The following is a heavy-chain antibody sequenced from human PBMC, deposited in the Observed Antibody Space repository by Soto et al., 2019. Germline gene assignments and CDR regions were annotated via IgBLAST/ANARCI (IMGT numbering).Heavy chain of an antibody. Sequence: QVQLVQSGAEVKTPGSSVKVSCKASGGTFSSYAISWVRQAPGLGLEWMGGLIPIFGTANYAQKFQGSVKITADESTSTADMEMSSLRSEDTAVYYCAAYCGGDCYSGMDYWGQGTLVTVSS. J-gene: IGHJ4*02. CDR3: AAYCGGDCYSGMDY. CDR2: LIPIFGTA. V-gene: IGHV1-69*01. D-gene: IGHD2-21*02. CDR1: GGTFSSYA.